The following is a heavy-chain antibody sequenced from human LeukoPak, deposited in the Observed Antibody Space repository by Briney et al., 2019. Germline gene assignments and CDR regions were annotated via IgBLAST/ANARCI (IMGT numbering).Heavy chain of an antibody. J-gene: IGHJ4*02. V-gene: IGHV3-30-3*01. Sequence: GRSLRLSCAASGFTFRNYPIHWVRQAPGKGLEWVAVISFDGSNKYYADSVKGGFTISRDNSKNTLYLQMNSLRAEDTALYYCARGQGMVRGVIIDYWGQGTLVTVSS. CDR2: ISFDGSNK. CDR1: GFTFRNYP. CDR3: ARGQGMVRGVIIDY. D-gene: IGHD3-10*01.